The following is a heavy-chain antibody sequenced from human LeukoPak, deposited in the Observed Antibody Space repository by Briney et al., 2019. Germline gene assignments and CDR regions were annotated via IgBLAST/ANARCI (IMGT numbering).Heavy chain of an antibody. V-gene: IGHV1-69*04. CDR2: IIPILGIA. CDR1: GGTFISYA. D-gene: IGHD5-18*01. Sequence: SVKDSCKASGGTFISYAISWVRQAPGQGLEWMGRIIPILGIANYAQKFQGRVTITADKSTSTAYMELSSLRSEDMAVYYSARVDTAMVIDYWGQGTLVTVSS. J-gene: IGHJ4*02. CDR3: ARVDTAMVIDY.